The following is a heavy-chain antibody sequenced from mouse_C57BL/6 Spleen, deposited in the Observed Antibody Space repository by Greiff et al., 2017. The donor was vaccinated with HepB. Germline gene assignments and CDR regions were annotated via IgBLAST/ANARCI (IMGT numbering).Heavy chain of an antibody. CDR3: AIPYGNYGGFAY. CDR2: IDPSDSYT. V-gene: IGHV1-69*01. D-gene: IGHD2-1*01. CDR1: GYTFTSYW. J-gene: IGHJ3*01. Sequence: VQLQQPGAELVMPGASVKLSCKASGYTFTSYWMHWVKQRPGQGLEWIGEIDPSDSYTNYNQKFTGKSTLTVDKSSSTAYMQLSSLTSEDSAVYYCAIPYGNYGGFAYWGQGTRVTVSA.